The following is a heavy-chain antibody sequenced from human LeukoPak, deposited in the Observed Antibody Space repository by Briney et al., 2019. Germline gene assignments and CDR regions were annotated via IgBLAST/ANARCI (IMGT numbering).Heavy chain of an antibody. J-gene: IGHJ4*02. CDR1: GGSISSYY. V-gene: IGHV4-59*01. CDR2: IYYSGST. CDR3: ARGSGDYGGNSMPFDY. D-gene: IGHD4-23*01. Sequence: SETLSLTCTVSGGSISSYYWSWIRQPPGKGLEWIGYIYYSGSTNYNPSLKSRVTISVDTSKNQFSLKLSSVTAADTAVYYCARGSGDYGGNSMPFDYWGQGTLVTVSS.